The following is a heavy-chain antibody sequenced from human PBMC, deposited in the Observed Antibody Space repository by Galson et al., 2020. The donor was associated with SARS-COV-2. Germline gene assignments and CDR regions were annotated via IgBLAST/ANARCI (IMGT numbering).Heavy chain of an antibody. CDR1: GDSLNSPTYY. CDR2: IYNSGTT. V-gene: IGHV4-39*01. J-gene: IGHJ4*02. CDR3: VRPTGTTDF. Sequence: ASETLSLTCTVSGDSLNSPTYYWGWIRQPPGKGLEWVGSIYNSGTTYYNPTLKSRVSMSVDMSKKQFSLRLSSVTAADTAVYYCVRPTGTTDFWGQGTLGSVSS. D-gene: IGHD1-1*01.